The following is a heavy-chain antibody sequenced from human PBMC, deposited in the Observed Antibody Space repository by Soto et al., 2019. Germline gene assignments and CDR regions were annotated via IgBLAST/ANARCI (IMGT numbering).Heavy chain of an antibody. J-gene: IGHJ5*02. D-gene: IGHD1-26*01. CDR3: ARDRATNWFDP. CDR1: GGSISSYY. CDR2: IFYTGST. V-gene: IGHV4-59*01. Sequence: LSETLSLTCTVSGGSISSYYWSWIRQPPGKGLEWIGYIFYTGSTNYNPSLKSRVTISVDTSKNQFSLKLSSVTAADTAVYYCARDRATNWFDPWGQGTLVTVSS.